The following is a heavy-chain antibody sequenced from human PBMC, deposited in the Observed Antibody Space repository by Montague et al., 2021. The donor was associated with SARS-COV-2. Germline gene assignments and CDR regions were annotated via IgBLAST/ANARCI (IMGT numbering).Heavy chain of an antibody. J-gene: IGHJ6*02. D-gene: IGHD2-2*01. CDR1: GFTFTHYE. CDR2: ISSSGSII. Sequence: SLRLSCAASGFTFTHYEMNWVRQAPGKGLEWVSYISSSGSIIYYADSVKGRFTISRDVAKNSLYLQMSSLRAEDTAAYYCARDREYCSSASCYDIYYGMDVWGPGTTVTVSS. CDR3: ARDREYCSSASCYDIYYGMDV. V-gene: IGHV3-48*03.